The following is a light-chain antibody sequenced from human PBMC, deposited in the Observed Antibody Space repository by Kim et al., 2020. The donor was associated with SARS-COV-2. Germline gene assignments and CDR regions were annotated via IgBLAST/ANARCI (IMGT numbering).Light chain of an antibody. Sequence: GQRVTFSCTGSSSNIGSNFVYWYQQLPGTAPKLLIYRDIQRPSGVPDRVSGSKSDTSASLAISGLRSEDEADYYCAAWDDSLSGWVFGGGTQLTVL. CDR1: SSNIGSNF. V-gene: IGLV1-47*01. J-gene: IGLJ3*02. CDR2: RDI. CDR3: AAWDDSLSGWV.